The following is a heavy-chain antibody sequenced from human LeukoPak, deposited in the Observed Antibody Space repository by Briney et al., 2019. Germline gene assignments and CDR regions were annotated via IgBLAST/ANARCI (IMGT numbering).Heavy chain of an antibody. Sequence: GGSLGLSCAASGFIFSTYSMTWVRQAPGKGLEWVSYISSSSSAIYYADSVRGRFTVSRDNAKNFLYLQMKSLRDEDTAVYYCVRRQGYVGSLLDNWGQGTLVTVSS. CDR2: ISSSSSAI. CDR3: VRRQGYVGSLLDN. V-gene: IGHV3-48*02. J-gene: IGHJ4*02. D-gene: IGHD1-26*01. CDR1: GFIFSTYS.